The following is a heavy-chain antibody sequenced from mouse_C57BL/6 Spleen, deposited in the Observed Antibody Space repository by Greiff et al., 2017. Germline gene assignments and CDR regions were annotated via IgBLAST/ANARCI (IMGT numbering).Heavy chain of an antibody. CDR2: IYPRSGNT. V-gene: IGHV1-81*01. Sequence: QVQLKESGAELARPGASVKLSCKASGYTFTSYGISWVKQRTGQGLEWIGEIYPRSGNTYYNEKFKGKDTLTADKSSSTAYMELRSLTSEDSAVYFCARCARDYAMDYWGQGTSVTVSS. CDR3: ARCARDYAMDY. CDR1: GYTFTSYG. J-gene: IGHJ4*01. D-gene: IGHD3-3*01.